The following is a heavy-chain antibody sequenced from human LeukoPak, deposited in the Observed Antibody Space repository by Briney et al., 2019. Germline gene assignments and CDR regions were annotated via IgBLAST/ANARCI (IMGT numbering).Heavy chain of an antibody. D-gene: IGHD3-10*01. CDR1: GDTFGSYA. CDR3: ARGEQGLLWFGELLSH. J-gene: IGHJ4*02. CDR2: TIPILGIA. Sequence: SVKVSCKAPGDTFGSYAISWVRQAHGQGLEWMGRTIPILGIAKYAQKFQGRLTITADTSTSTAYMELTNLRSEDTAVYYCARGEQGLLWFGELLSHWGQGTLVTVSS. V-gene: IGHV1-69*04.